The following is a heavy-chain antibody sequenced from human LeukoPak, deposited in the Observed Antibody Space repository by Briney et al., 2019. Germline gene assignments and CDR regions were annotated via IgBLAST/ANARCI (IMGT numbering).Heavy chain of an antibody. D-gene: IGHD4-11*01. CDR3: AKGGSSYSEMDY. CDR1: GFTFSSYA. J-gene: IGHJ4*02. CDR2: LSASGGLT. V-gene: IGHV3-23*01. Sequence: GGSLRLSCAASGFTFSSYAMSWVRQAPGQGLEWVSGLSASGGLTYYSDSVKGRFTISRDNSKNTLYLQMNSLRADDTAVYYCAKGGSSYSEMDYWGQGTLVTVSS.